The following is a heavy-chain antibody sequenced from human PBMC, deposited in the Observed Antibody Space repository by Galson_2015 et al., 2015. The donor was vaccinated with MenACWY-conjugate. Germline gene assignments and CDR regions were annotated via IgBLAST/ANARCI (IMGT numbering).Heavy chain of an antibody. D-gene: IGHD2-15*01. CDR2: ISSSSSYI. J-gene: IGHJ4*02. CDR1: GFTFSTYS. V-gene: IGHV3-21*01. Sequence: SLRLSCAASGFTFSTYSMNWVRQAPGKGLEWVSSISSSSSYIYYADLVKGRFTISRDNAKNSLYLQMNSLGAEDTAVYYCARDSCSGGNCIQVFDYWGQGTLVTVSS. CDR3: ARDSCSGGNCIQVFDY.